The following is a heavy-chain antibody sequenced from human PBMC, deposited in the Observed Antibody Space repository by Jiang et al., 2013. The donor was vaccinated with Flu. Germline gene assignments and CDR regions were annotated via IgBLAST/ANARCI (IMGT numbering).Heavy chain of an antibody. D-gene: IGHD5-18*01. CDR1: GFTFDDYS. CDR3: AKDNRRNTAMDYNYHFGMDV. Sequence: VQLVESGGDLVQPGRSLRLSCAASGFTFDDYSMHWVRQAPGKGLEWVSGINWKGNAVAYADSVEGRFTISRDNAKNSLYLQMNSLRREDTALYYCAKDNRRNTAMDYNYHFGMDVWGQGTTVTVSS. J-gene: IGHJ6*02. V-gene: IGHV3-9*01. CDR2: INWKGNAV.